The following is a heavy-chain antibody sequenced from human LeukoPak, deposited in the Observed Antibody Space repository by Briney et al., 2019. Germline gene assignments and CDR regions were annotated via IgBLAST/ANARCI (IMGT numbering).Heavy chain of an antibody. Sequence: GGSLRLSCTASGFTFSSDSINWVRQAPGKGLEWISFISSSSRYIYYADSVKGRFTVSRDNAKNSSYLQINSLRADDTALYYCARGMTASAFDYWGQGTPATVSS. J-gene: IGHJ4*02. CDR3: ARGMTASAFDY. V-gene: IGHV3-21*01. CDR2: ISSSSRYI. CDR1: GFTFSSDS. D-gene: IGHD5-18*01.